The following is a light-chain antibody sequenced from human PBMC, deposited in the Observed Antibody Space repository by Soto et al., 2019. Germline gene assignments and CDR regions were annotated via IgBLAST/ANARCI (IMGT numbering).Light chain of an antibody. CDR1: QSVFNY. CDR2: DAS. J-gene: IGKJ4*01. V-gene: IGKV3-11*01. Sequence: EVVLTQSPATLSLSPGERATLSCRASQSVFNYLAWYQQKPGQAPRLLIDDASNRATGIPARFSGSGSGTDFTLTISSLDPEDFAVYYCQQRRNWPLTFGGGTKVEIK. CDR3: QQRRNWPLT.